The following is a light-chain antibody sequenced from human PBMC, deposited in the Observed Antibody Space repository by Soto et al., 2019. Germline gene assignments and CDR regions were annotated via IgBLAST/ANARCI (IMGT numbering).Light chain of an antibody. CDR1: QSVDRY. Sequence: EVVLTQSPATLSLSPGDRATLSCRASQSVDRYLAWYQQKPGQAPRLLIFDTYNRATGIPARFIGSGSGTDFTLTISSLEPEDFAINYCQQRDNGVTFGGGTKV. CDR2: DTY. V-gene: IGKV3-11*01. J-gene: IGKJ4*01. CDR3: QQRDNGVT.